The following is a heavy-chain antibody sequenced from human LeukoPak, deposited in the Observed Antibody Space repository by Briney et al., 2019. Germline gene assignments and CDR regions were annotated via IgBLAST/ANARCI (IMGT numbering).Heavy chain of an antibody. J-gene: IGHJ5*02. CDR3: ARSIAARPGWFDP. CDR2: INPSGGST. CDR1: GYTFTSYY. Sequence: GASVKVSCKASGYTFTSYYMHWVRQAPGQGLEWMGIINPSGGSTSYAQKFQGRVTMTRDMSTSTVYMELSSLRSDDTAVYYCARSIAARPGWFDPWGQGTLVTVSS. D-gene: IGHD6-6*01. V-gene: IGHV1-46*01.